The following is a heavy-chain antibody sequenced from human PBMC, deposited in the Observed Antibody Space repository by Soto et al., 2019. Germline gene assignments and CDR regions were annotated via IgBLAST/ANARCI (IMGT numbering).Heavy chain of an antibody. CDR1: GFTFASYN. CDR3: AKGCARRQPFSRYYDFWSGWARWGMDV. CDR2: ISHHSDYI. V-gene: IGHV3-21*04. D-gene: IGHD3-3*01. Sequence: PGGSLRLSCASSGFTFASYNMLWVRQAPGKGLEWVASISHHSDYIYYADSVKGRFTISRDNAKNSLYLQMNSLRAEDTALYYCAKGCARRQPFSRYYDFWSGWARWGMDVWGQGTTVTVSS. J-gene: IGHJ6*02.